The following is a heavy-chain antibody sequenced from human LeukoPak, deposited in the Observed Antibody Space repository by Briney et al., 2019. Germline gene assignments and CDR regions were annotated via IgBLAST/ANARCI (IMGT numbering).Heavy chain of an antibody. D-gene: IGHD3-22*01. CDR2: IYYSGRT. J-gene: IGHJ4*02. Sequence: PSETLSLTCSVSGDSFSSSIYYWGWIRQPPGKGLEWIGNIYYSGRTYYNPSLKSRVTISGDTSKNQFSLKLTSVTAADTAVYYCGRVRKSDTAIDYWGQGTLVTVSS. V-gene: IGHV4-39*07. CDR1: GDSFSSSIYY. CDR3: GRVRKSDTAIDY.